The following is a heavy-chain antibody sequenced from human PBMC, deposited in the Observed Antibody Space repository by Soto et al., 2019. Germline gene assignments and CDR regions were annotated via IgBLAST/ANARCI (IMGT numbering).Heavy chain of an antibody. CDR1: GYTFTSYD. CDR2: MNPNSGNT. CDR3: ARGLGRYSRYDHDY. V-gene: IGHV1-8*01. D-gene: IGHD5-12*01. J-gene: IGHJ4*02. Sequence: GASVKVSCKASGYTFTSYDINWVRQATGQGLEWMGWMNPNSGNTGYAQKFQGRVTMTRNTSISTAYMELSSLRPEDTAVYYCARGLGRYSRYDHDYWGQGSLVTVSS.